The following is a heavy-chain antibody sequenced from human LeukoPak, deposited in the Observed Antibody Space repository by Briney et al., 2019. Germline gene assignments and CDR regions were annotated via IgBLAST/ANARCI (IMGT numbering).Heavy chain of an antibody. CDR1: KFTFSNYA. V-gene: IGHV3-23*01. CDR3: AKDYSVSWYYFDY. J-gene: IGHJ4*02. D-gene: IGHD6-13*01. CDR2: ISSSGGSI. Sequence: GGSLRLSCAGSKFTFSNYAMTWVRQAPGKGLEWVSTISSSGGSIFYSDSVKGRFTISRDNSRNTVYLQMNSLRAEDTAIYYCAKDYSVSWYYFDYWGKGTLVTVSS.